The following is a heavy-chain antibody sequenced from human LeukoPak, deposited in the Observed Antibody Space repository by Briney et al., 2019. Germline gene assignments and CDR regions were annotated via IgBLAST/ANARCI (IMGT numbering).Heavy chain of an antibody. CDR3: ARGYTYYDFWSGYRPDAFDI. D-gene: IGHD3-3*01. CDR1: GDSVSSNSAA. CDR2: TYYRSKWYN. J-gene: IGHJ3*02. Sequence: SQTLSLTCAISGDSVSSNSAAWNCIRQSPSRGLEWLGRTYYRSKWYNDYAVSVKSRITINPDTSKNQFSLQLNSVTPEDTALYYCARGYTYYDFWSGYRPDAFDIWGQGTMVSVSS. V-gene: IGHV6-1*01.